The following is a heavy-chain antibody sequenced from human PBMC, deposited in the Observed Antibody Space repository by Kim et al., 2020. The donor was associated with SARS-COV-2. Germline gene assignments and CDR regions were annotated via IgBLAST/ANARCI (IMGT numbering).Heavy chain of an antibody. Sequence: SVKVSCKASGGTFSSYAISWVRQAPGQGLEWMGRIIPILGIANYAQKFQGRVTITADKSTSTAYMELSSLRSEDTAVYYCARDKRWYCSGGSCHYYGMDVWGQGTTVTVSS. J-gene: IGHJ6*02. D-gene: IGHD2-15*01. V-gene: IGHV1-69*04. CDR2: IIPILGIA. CDR1: GGTFSSYA. CDR3: ARDKRWYCSGGSCHYYGMDV.